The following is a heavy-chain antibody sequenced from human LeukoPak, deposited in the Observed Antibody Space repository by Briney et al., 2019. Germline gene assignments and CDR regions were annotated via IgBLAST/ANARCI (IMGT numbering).Heavy chain of an antibody. CDR1: GYTFTSYY. V-gene: IGHV1-46*01. D-gene: IGHD3-10*01. CDR3: ARERVDVLLWFGEPTDAFDI. J-gene: IGHJ3*02. CDR2: INPSGGST. Sequence: ASVKVSCKASGYTFTSYYMHWVRQAPGQGLEWMGIINPSGGSTSYAQKFQGRVTMTRDTSTSTVYMEPGSLRSEDTAVYYCARERVDVLLWFGEPTDAFDIWGQGTMVTVSS.